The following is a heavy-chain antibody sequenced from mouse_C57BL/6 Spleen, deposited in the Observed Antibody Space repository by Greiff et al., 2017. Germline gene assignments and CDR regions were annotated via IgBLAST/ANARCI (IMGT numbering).Heavy chain of an antibody. D-gene: IGHD2-10*02. J-gene: IGHJ3*01. CDR3: TTEYGNSWFAY. CDR2: IDPENGDT. Sequence: EVQLQQSGAELVRPGASVKLSCTASGFNIKDDYMHWVKQRPEQGLEWIGWIDPENGDTEYASKFQGKATITADTSSNTAYLQLSSLTSEDTAVYYCTTEYGNSWFAYWGQGTLVTVSA. V-gene: IGHV14-4*01. CDR1: GFNIKDDY.